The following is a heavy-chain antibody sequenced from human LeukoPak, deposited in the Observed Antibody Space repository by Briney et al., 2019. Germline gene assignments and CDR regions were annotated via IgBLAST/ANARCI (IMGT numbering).Heavy chain of an antibody. CDR2: IYYSGTT. Sequence: SETLSLTCAVYGGSFSGYYWGWIRQPPGKGLEWIGYIYYSGTTNYNPSLKSRVTISVDTSKNQFSLKLSSVTAADTAVYYCARAVSGRFDYWGQGTLVTVSS. CDR1: GGSFSGYY. V-gene: IGHV4-59*01. J-gene: IGHJ4*02. D-gene: IGHD6-19*01. CDR3: ARAVSGRFDY.